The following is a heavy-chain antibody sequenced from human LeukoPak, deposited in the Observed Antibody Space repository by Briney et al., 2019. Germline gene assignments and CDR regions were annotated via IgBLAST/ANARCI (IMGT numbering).Heavy chain of an antibody. Sequence: SVKVSCKASGGTFSSYAISWVRQAPGQGLEWMGRIIPILGIANYAQKFQGRVTITADKSTSTAYMELSSLRSEDTTVYYCASRLSTSSSWYYYYGMDVWGQGTTVTVSS. CDR1: GGTFSSYA. D-gene: IGHD6-13*01. CDR2: IIPILGIA. CDR3: ASRLSTSSSWYYYYGMDV. J-gene: IGHJ6*02. V-gene: IGHV1-69*04.